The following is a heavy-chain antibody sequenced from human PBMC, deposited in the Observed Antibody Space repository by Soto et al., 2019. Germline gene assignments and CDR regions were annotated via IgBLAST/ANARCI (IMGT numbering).Heavy chain of an antibody. Sequence: PGESLKISCKGSGYSFTSYCISWVRQMPGKGLEWMGRIDPSDSYTNYSPSFQGHVTISADKSISTAYLQWSSLKASDTAMYYCASFQYQLLTGGYYYGMDVWGQGTTVTVSS. CDR3: ASFQYQLLTGGYYYGMDV. D-gene: IGHD2-2*01. J-gene: IGHJ6*02. CDR2: IDPSDSYT. V-gene: IGHV5-10-1*01. CDR1: GYSFTSYC.